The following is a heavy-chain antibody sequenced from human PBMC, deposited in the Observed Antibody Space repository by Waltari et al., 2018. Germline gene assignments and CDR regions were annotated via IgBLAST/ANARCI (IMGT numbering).Heavy chain of an antibody. CDR3: ARVGTRITIFGVVYLYGMDV. V-gene: IGHV1-8*01. Sequence: QVQLVQSGAEVKKPGASVKVSCKAYGYTFTSYDINCVRQATGQGLEGMGWMNPNSGNTGYAQKFQGRVTMTRNTSISTAYMELSSLRSEDTAVYYCARVGTRITIFGVVYLYGMDVWGQGTTVTVSS. D-gene: IGHD3-3*01. J-gene: IGHJ6*02. CDR2: MNPNSGNT. CDR1: GYTFTSYD.